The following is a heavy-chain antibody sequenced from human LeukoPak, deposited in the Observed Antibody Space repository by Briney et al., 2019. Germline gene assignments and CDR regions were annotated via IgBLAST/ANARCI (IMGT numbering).Heavy chain of an antibody. V-gene: IGHV3-23*01. CDR1: GFTFSSYG. D-gene: IGHD3-10*01. CDR2: ISATGIST. CDR3: ASPYYYASGSFDV. J-gene: IGHJ4*02. Sequence: GGTLRLSCAASGFTFSSYGMSWVRQAPGKGLEWVSSISATGISTYYADSVEGRFTISRDNSKRTLYLQMNSLRAEDTAVYYCASPYYYASGSFDVWGQGTLVTVSP.